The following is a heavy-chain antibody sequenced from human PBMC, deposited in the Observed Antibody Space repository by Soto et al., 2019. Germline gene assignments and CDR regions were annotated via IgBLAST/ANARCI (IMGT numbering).Heavy chain of an antibody. CDR3: TRANYGSGSNYYYGLDV. CDR1: GFSFSRYG. D-gene: IGHD3-10*01. V-gene: IGHV3-33*01. CDR2: IWFDGSNK. Sequence: QVQLVESGGGVVQPGRSLRLSCAASGFSFSRYGMHWVRQAPGKGLEWVAVIWFDGSNKYYADSVKGRFTISRDNPKNTLYLQMNSRRAEDTAVYYCTRANYGSGSNYYYGLDVWGQGTTVTVTS. J-gene: IGHJ6*02.